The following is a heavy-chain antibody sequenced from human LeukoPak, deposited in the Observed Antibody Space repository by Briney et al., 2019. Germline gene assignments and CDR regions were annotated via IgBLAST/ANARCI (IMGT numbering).Heavy chain of an antibody. CDR1: GYSISTGYY. J-gene: IGHJ6*03. CDR3: ARQSGSYGVYYYYMDV. CDR2: FYHGGST. V-gene: IGHV4-38-2*02. D-gene: IGHD1-26*01. Sequence: SETLSLTCTVSGYSISTGYYWDWIRQPPGKGLEWIGTFYHGGSTYYNPSLKSRVTISVDTSKNQFSLNLTSVTAADTAVYYCARQSGSYGVYYYYMDVWGKGTTVTISS.